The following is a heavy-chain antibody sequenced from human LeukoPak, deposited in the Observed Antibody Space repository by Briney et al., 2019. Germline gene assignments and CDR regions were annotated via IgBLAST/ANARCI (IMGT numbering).Heavy chain of an antibody. CDR1: GYTLTSYD. CDR2: MNPNSGNT. V-gene: IGHV1-8*01. Sequence: ASVKVSCKASGYTLTSYDINWVRQATGQGLEWMGWMNPNSGNTGYAQKFQGRVTMTRNTSISTAYMELSSLRSEDTAVYYCARVVPSGYDSYDYWGQGTLVTVSS. J-gene: IGHJ4*02. D-gene: IGHD5-12*01. CDR3: ARVVPSGYDSYDY.